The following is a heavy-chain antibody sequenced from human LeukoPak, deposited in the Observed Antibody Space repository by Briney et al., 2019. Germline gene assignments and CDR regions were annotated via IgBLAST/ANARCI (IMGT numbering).Heavy chain of an antibody. D-gene: IGHD4-17*01. CDR3: ARAPGRVDYGDPYYFDY. CDR1: GGSFSGYY. V-gene: IGHV4-34*01. CDR2: INHSGST. Sequence: SETLSLACAVYGGSFSGYYWSWIRQPPEKGLEWIGEINHSGSTNYNPSLKSRVTISVDTSKNQFSLKLSSVTAADTAVYYCARAPGRVDYGDPYYFDYWGQGTLVTVSS. J-gene: IGHJ4*02.